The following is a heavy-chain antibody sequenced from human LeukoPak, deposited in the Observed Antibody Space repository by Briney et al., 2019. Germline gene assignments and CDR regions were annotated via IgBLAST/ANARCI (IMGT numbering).Heavy chain of an antibody. CDR2: ISAYNGNT. J-gene: IGHJ4*02. D-gene: IGHD1-26*01. Sequence: ASVKVSCKASGYTFTSYGISWVRQAPGQGLEWMGWISAYNGNTNYAQKLQGRVTMTTDTSTSTAYMELRSLRSDDTAVYYCARDSRIVGATRVFDYWGQGTLVTVSS. V-gene: IGHV1-18*01. CDR3: ARDSRIVGATRVFDY. CDR1: GYTFTSYG.